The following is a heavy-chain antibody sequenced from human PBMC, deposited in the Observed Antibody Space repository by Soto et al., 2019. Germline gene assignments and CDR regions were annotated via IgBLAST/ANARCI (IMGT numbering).Heavy chain of an antibody. CDR2: ISSSSSYI. J-gene: IGHJ4*02. D-gene: IGHD3-22*01. V-gene: IGHV3-21*01. CDR3: ARGTYYYDSSVYYSL. Sequence: EVQLVESGGGLVKPGGSLSLSCAASGFTFSSYSMNWVRQAPGKGLEWVSSISSSSSYIYYADSVKGRFTISRDNAKNSLYLQMNSLRAEDTAVYYCARGTYYYDSSVYYSLWGQGTLVTVSS. CDR1: GFTFSSYS.